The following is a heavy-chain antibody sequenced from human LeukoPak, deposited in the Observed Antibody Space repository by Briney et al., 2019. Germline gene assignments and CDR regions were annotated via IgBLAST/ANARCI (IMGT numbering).Heavy chain of an antibody. CDR3: AQGAYGFGKKHTYYYIEV. D-gene: IGHD3-10*01. Sequence: SEPLSLTCSVSGGSVSDSSWSWIRQPAGKGLEWIGRIFGSGGSNYNPSLKSRVTMSVDTSKNQFSLKLTSLTAADTALYFCAQGAYGFGKKHTYYYIEVWGKGTTVTVSS. CDR2: IFGSGGS. J-gene: IGHJ6*03. V-gene: IGHV4-4*07. CDR1: GGSVSDSS.